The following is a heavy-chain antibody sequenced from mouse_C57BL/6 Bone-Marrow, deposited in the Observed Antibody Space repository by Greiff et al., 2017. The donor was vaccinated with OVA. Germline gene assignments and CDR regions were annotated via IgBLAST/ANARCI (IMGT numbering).Heavy chain of an antibody. CDR1: GFTFTNYS. D-gene: IGHD1-1*01. CDR3: ARYKGRVAVDYFDY. CDR2: IRKKTNGSTT. Sequence: EVQGVESGGGLVQPGDSLRLSCAASGFTFTNYSMSWVRQPPGKALEWLGFIRKKTNGSTTEYSASVKGRFTISRDNSQSILYLQMNALRAEDSATYYCARYKGRVAVDYFDYWGQGTALTVS. V-gene: IGHV7-3*01. J-gene: IGHJ2*01.